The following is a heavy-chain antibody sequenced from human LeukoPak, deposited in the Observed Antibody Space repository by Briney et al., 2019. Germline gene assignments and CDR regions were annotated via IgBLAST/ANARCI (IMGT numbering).Heavy chain of an antibody. CDR3: AKALGLGDYESFDY. V-gene: IGHV3-23*01. CDR1: GLSLRNVW. J-gene: IGHJ4*02. CDR2: ISDSGGRT. Sequence: GGSLRLSCAVSGLSLRNVWMNWVRQAPGKGLEWVSVISDSGGRTDYADSVKGRFTISRDNSKNTLYLQMNSLGVEDTAVYYCAKALGLGDYESFDYWGQGTLVTVSS. D-gene: IGHD4-17*01.